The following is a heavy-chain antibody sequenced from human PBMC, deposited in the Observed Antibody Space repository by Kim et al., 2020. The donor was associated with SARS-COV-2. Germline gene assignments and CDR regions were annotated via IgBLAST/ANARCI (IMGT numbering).Heavy chain of an antibody. D-gene: IGHD3-22*01. J-gene: IGHJ3*02. V-gene: IGHV3-23*01. CDR3: AKDPSYDSSGYYYSSSAFDI. Sequence: RFTISRDNSKNTLYLQMNSLRAEDTAVYYCAKDPSYDSSGYYYSSSAFDIWGQGTMVTVSS.